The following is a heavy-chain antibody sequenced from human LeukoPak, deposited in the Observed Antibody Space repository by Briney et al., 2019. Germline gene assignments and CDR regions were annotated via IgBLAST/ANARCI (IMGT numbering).Heavy chain of an antibody. V-gene: IGHV1-2*04. CDR2: INPNSGGT. CDR1: GYTFTGYY. Sequence: ASVKVSCKASGYTFTGYYMHWVRQAPGQGLEWMGWINPNSGGTNYAQKFQGWVTMTRDTSISTAYMELSRLRSDDTAVYYCARAAVNDILTGHKTWFDPLGQGTLVTVSS. J-gene: IGHJ5*02. CDR3: ARAAVNDILTGHKTWFDP. D-gene: IGHD3-9*01.